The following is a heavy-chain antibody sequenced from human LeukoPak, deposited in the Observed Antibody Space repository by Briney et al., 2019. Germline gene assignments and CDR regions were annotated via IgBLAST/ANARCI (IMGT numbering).Heavy chain of an antibody. Sequence: GGSLRLSCAVSGFTFSSYAMSWVRQAPGKGLEWVSAISGSGGSTYYADSVKGRFTISRDNSKNTLYLQMNSLRAEDTAVYYCAKDRVAAAENSYYYYMDVWGKGTTVTVSS. CDR3: AKDRVAAAENSYYYYMDV. V-gene: IGHV3-23*01. CDR1: GFTFSSYA. J-gene: IGHJ6*03. D-gene: IGHD6-13*01. CDR2: ISGSGGST.